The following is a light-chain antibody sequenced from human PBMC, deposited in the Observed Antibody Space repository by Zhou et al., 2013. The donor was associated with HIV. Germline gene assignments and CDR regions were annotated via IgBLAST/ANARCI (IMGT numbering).Light chain of an antibody. CDR1: SSDVGAYNY. CDR2: AVS. Sequence: QSALTQPASVSGSLGQSITFSCTGTSSDVGAYNYVSWYQQHPGKAPKLIIYAVSNRPSGLSNRFSGSKSGNTASLTISGLLAEDEADYYCSSYTSNNNVVFGAGTKLTVL. V-gene: IGLV2-14*03. CDR3: SSYTSNNNVV. J-gene: IGLJ2*01.